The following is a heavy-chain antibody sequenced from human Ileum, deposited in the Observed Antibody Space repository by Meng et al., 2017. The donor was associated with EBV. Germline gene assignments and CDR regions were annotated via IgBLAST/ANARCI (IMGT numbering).Heavy chain of an antibody. CDR3: ARIPYGDIYSAYFDY. J-gene: IGHJ4*02. CDR2: IYHSGAT. V-gene: IGHV4-4*03. Sequence: GPDLVLPPGTLSLTGNVSGGPVTGHPWCSWLRQPPGEGLEWIGQIYHSGATNYNPSLKSRVTISVDTSENQFSLELNSVTAADTAVYYCARIPYGDIYSAYFDYWSPGTLVTVSS. CDR1: GGPVTGHPW. D-gene: IGHD2-21*02.